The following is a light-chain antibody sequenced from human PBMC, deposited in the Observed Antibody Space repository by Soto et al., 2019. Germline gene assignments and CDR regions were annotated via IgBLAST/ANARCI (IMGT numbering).Light chain of an antibody. V-gene: IGKV4-1*01. CDR2: WAS. CDR3: QQYYTTPLT. CDR1: QSVLYSSNNKNY. J-gene: IGKJ4*01. Sequence: DIVMTQSPDSLAVSLGERATFNCKSSQSVLYSSNNKNYLAWYQQKPGQPPKLLIYWASVRESGVPDRFSGGGSGTDFTLTISTLQAEDVAVYYCQQYYTTPLTFGGGTKVEIK.